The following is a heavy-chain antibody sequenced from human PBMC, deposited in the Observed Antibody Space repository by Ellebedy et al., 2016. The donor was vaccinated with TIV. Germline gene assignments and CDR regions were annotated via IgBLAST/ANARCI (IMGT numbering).Heavy chain of an antibody. CDR2: ISGSGDYT. J-gene: IGHJ4*02. CDR1: GFTFSNHW. CDR3: AKDRGSGWTPEY. Sequence: PGGSLRLSCAASGFTFSNHWMSWVPQAPGKGLEWVSAISGSGDYTHYADSVKGRFTISRDSSKDTLYLQMNSLRAEDTAVYYCAKDRGSGWTPEYWGQGSLVTVSS. D-gene: IGHD6-19*01. V-gene: IGHV3-23*01.